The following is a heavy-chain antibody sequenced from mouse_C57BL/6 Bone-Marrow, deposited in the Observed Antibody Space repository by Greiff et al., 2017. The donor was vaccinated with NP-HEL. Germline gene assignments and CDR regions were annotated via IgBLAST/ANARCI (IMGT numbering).Heavy chain of an antibody. CDR1: GYAFSSYW. CDR2: IYPGDGDT. Sequence: VQLQQSGAELVKPGASVKISCKASGYAFSSYWMNWVKQRPGKGLEWIGQIYPGDGDTNYNGKFKGKATLTADKSSSTAYMQLSSLTSEDSAVYFCARLGTTVVPYYFDYWGQGTTLTVSS. D-gene: IGHD1-1*01. J-gene: IGHJ2*01. V-gene: IGHV1-80*01. CDR3: ARLGTTVVPYYFDY.